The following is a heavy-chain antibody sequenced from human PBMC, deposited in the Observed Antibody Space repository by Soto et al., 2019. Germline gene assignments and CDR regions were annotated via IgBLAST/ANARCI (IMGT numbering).Heavy chain of an antibody. V-gene: IGHV4-34*01. CDR1: GGSFSGYY. D-gene: IGHD2-21*02. CDR2: INHSGST. Sequence: SETLSLTCAVYGGSFSGYYWSWIRQPPGKGLEWIGEINHSGSTNYNPSLKSRVTISVDTSKNQFSRKLSSVTAADTAVYYCARLSNPYCGGDCYSEKRYNWFDPWGQGTLVTVSS. CDR3: ARLSNPYCGGDCYSEKRYNWFDP. J-gene: IGHJ5*02.